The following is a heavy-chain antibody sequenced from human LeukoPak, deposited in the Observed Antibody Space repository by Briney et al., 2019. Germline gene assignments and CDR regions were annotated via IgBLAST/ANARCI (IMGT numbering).Heavy chain of an antibody. CDR3: AKELYYDSSGYPSAFDY. J-gene: IGHJ4*02. CDR2: ISNNGGYT. V-gene: IGHV3-23*01. Sequence: PGGSLRLSCAASGFTFSSSAMSWVRQAPGKGLEWVPAISNNGGYTYYADSVKGRFTISRDNSKNTLYLQMNSLRAEDTAVYYCAKELYYDSSGYPSAFDYWGQGTLVTVSS. CDR1: GFTFSSSA. D-gene: IGHD3-22*01.